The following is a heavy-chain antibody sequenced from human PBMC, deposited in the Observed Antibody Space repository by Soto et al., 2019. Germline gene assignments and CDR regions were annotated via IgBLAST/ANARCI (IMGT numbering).Heavy chain of an antibody. CDR3: AREGRAYGSGSYVLDY. V-gene: IGHV4-30-4*01. Sequence: SETLSLTCTVSGGSISSGDYYWSWIRQPPGKGLEWIGYIYYSGSTYYNPSLKSRVTISVDTSKDQFSLKLSSVTAADTAVYYCAREGRAYGSGSYVLDYWGQGTLVTVSS. D-gene: IGHD3-10*01. CDR2: IYYSGST. J-gene: IGHJ4*02. CDR1: GGSISSGDYY.